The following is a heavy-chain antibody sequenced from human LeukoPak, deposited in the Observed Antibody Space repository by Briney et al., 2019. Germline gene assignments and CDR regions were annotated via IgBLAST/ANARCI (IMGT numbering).Heavy chain of an antibody. CDR2: ILFDGTKQ. V-gene: IGHV3-30*18. CDR1: GFSFSSYG. CDR3: AKELVGATPHGY. J-gene: IGHJ4*02. Sequence: GGSLRLSCAASGFSFSSYGMHWVRQAPGKGLEWVAVILFDGTKQYYGDTVKGRFTISRDNSKNTLYLQMNSLRAEDTAVYYCAKELVGATPHGYWGQGTLVTVSS. D-gene: IGHD1-26*01.